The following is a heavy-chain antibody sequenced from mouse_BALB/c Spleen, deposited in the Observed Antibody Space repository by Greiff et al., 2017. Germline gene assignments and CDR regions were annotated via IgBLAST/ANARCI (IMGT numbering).Heavy chain of an antibody. CDR3: ARDRELGRMGYFDV. Sequence: VQGVESGPGLVAPSQSLSITCTVSGFSLTSYGVHWVRQPPGKGLEWLGVIWAGGSTNYNSALMSRLSISKDNSKSQVFLKMNSLQTDDTAMYYCARDRELGRMGYFDVWGAGTTVTVSS. D-gene: IGHD4-1*01. CDR1: GFSLTSYG. V-gene: IGHV2-9*02. J-gene: IGHJ1*01. CDR2: IWAGGST.